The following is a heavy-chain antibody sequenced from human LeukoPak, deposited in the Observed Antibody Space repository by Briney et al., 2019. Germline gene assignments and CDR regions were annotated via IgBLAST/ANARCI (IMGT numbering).Heavy chain of an antibody. CDR2: MYASGAT. CDR1: GGSISNYY. D-gene: IGHD3-10*01. J-gene: IGHJ3*02. CDR3: ARDQSGSGGHKNDAFDI. V-gene: IGHV4-4*07. Sequence: SETLSLTCSVSGGSISNYYWNWIRQPAGKGLEWIGRMYASGATRYNPSFQSRVTVSADTSKNQVSLNVTSVTAADTAVYFCARDQSGSGGHKNDAFDIWGQGTMVTVSS.